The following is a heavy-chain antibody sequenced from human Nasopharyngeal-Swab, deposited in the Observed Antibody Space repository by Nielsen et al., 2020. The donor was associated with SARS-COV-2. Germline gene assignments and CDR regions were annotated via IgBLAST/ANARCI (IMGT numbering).Heavy chain of an antibody. V-gene: IGHV4-4*02. D-gene: IGHD2-21*02. CDR2: ISHTGRT. CDR3: ARERGGDGYRYFDY. J-gene: IGHJ4*02. CDR1: AGSISGDNW. Sequence: GSLRLPCAVSAGSISGDNWWRWVRQPPGKDLEWIAEISHTGRTTYNWSLRSRLTLSVDKSLNQFSLRLTSVTDADTAFYYCARERGGDGYRYFDYWGQGAQVIVSS.